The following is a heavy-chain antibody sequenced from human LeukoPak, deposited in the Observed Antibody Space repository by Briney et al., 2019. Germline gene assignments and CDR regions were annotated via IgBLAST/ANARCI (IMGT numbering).Heavy chain of an antibody. CDR3: TRDRGTYNWFDP. J-gene: IGHJ5*02. CDR1: GFTFSGSA. CDR2: IDKKDKGYATAT. V-gene: IGHV3-73*01. D-gene: IGHD1-26*01. Sequence: QSGGSLRLSCAASGFTFSGSAIHWVQQSAGEGLEWVVQIDKKDKGYATATAYAASVKGRFTISRDDSINTAYLQMKSLKTEDTALYYCTRDRGTYNWFDPWGQGTLVTVSS.